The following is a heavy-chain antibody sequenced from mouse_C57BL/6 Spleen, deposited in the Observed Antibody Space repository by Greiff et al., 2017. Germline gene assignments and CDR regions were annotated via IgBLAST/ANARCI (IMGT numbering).Heavy chain of an antibody. D-gene: IGHD2-3*01. V-gene: IGHV1-81*01. CDR1: GYTFTSYG. CDR3: ARTGGDGYQYYVDY. CDR2: IYPRSGNT. Sequence: QVQLQQSGAELARPGASVKLSCKASGYTFTSYGISWVKQRTGQGLEWIGEIYPRSGNTYYNEKFKGKATLTADKSSSTAYMELRSLTSEDSAVYFCARTGGDGYQYYVDYWGQGTTLTVSS. J-gene: IGHJ2*01.